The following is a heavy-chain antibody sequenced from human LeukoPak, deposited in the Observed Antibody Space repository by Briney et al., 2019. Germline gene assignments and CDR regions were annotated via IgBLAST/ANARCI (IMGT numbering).Heavy chain of an antibody. D-gene: IGHD2-2*01. CDR2: IYTSGST. V-gene: IGHV4-4*07. Sequence: SETLSLTCTVSGGSISSYYWSRIRQPAGKGLEWIGRIYTSGSTNYNPSLKSRVTMSVDTSKNQFSLKLSSVTAADTAVYYCAREGGGCSSTSCYAGDFDYWGQGTLVTVSS. CDR3: AREGGGCSSTSCYAGDFDY. J-gene: IGHJ4*02. CDR1: GGSISSYY.